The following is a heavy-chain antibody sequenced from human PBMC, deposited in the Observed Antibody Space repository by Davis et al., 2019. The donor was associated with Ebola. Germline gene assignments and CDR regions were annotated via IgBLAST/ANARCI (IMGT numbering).Heavy chain of an antibody. D-gene: IGHD6-19*01. CDR1: GGSIISSSYY. Sequence: SETLSLTCTVSGGSIISSSYYWGWIRQPPGNGLEWIGSIYYSGSTYYNPSLKSRVTISVDTSKNQFSLKLSSVTAADTAVYYCARRGSGWYSYFDYWGQGTLVTVSS. V-gene: IGHV4-39*01. CDR2: IYYSGST. CDR3: ARRGSGWYSYFDY. J-gene: IGHJ4*02.